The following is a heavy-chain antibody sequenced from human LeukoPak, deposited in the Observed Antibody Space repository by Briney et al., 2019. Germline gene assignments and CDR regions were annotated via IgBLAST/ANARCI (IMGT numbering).Heavy chain of an antibody. CDR2: INPNSGGT. Sequence: GASVKVSCKASGYSFTVYYMHWVRQAPGQGLEWMGWINPNSGGTNYVQKFLGRVTMTRDTSISTAYMELSRLRSDDTAVYYCASLYGDYVASDYWGQGTLVTVSS. CDR3: ASLYGDYVASDY. J-gene: IGHJ4*02. D-gene: IGHD4-17*01. CDR1: GYSFTVYY. V-gene: IGHV1-2*02.